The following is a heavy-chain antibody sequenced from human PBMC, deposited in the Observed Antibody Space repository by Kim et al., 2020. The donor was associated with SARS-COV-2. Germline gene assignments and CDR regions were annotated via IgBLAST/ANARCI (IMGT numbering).Heavy chain of an antibody. Sequence: GGSLRLSCAASGFTFSSYEMNWVRQAPGKGLEWVSYISSSGSTIYYADSVKGRFTISRDNAKNSLYLQMNSLRAEDTAVYYCARDSSSYYYDSSGYYDYWGQGTLVTVSS. CDR3: ARDSSSYYYDSSGYYDY. J-gene: IGHJ4*02. CDR1: GFTFSSYE. D-gene: IGHD3-22*01. V-gene: IGHV3-48*03. CDR2: ISSSGSTI.